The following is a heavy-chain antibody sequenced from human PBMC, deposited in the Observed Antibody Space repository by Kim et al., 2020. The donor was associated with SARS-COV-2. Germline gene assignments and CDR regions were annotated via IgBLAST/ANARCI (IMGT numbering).Heavy chain of an antibody. CDR3: ARDPYGGDVFSYYYGMDV. CDR2: ISSSSSYI. J-gene: IGHJ6*02. D-gene: IGHD4-17*01. Sequence: GGSLRLSCAASGFTFSSYSMNWVRQAPGKGLEWVSSISSSSSYIYYADSVKGRFTISRDNAKNSLYLQMNSLRAEDTAVYYCARDPYGGDVFSYYYGMDVWGQGTTVTVSS. V-gene: IGHV3-21*01. CDR1: GFTFSSYS.